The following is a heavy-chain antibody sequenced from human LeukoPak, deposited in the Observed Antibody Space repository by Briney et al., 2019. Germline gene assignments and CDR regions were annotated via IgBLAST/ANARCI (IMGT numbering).Heavy chain of an antibody. V-gene: IGHV1-8*01. Sequence: ASVKVSCKASGYTFTSYDINWVRQATGQGLEWMRWMNPNSGNTGYAQKFQGRVTMTRNTSISTAYMELRSLRSDDTAVYYCARDLGIAAAGTVDYWGQGTLVTVSS. CDR3: ARDLGIAAAGTVDY. D-gene: IGHD6-13*01. CDR2: MNPNSGNT. J-gene: IGHJ4*02. CDR1: GYTFTSYD.